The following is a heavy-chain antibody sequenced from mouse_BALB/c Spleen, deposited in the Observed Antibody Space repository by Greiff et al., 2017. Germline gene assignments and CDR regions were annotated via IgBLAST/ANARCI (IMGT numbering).Heavy chain of an antibody. CDR1: GFTFSSYT. J-gene: IGHJ3*01. V-gene: IGHV5-12-2*01. CDR3: ARQRQFAY. D-gene: IGHD6-1*01. CDR2: ISNGGGST. Sequence: EVKLVESGGGLVQPGGSLKLSCAASGFTFSSYTMSWVRQTPEKRLEWVAYISNGGGSTYYPDTVKGRFTISRDNAKNTLYLQMSSLKSEDTAMYYCARQRQFAYWGQGTLVTVSA.